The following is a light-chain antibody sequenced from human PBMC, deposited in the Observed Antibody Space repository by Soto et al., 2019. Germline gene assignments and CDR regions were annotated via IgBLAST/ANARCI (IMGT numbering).Light chain of an antibody. V-gene: IGKV3-11*01. Sequence: EIVLTQSPATLSLSPGERATLSCRASQSVNDYLAWYQQKPGQAPRLLIYGASNRATGIPVRFSGSGSGTDFTLTSSSLEPEDFAVYYCQHRGRWPRTFGQGNKLELK. CDR2: GAS. J-gene: IGKJ2*01. CDR1: QSVNDY. CDR3: QHRGRWPRT.